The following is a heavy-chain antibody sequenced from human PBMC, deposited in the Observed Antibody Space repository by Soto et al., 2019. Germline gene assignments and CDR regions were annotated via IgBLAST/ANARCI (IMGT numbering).Heavy chain of an antibody. CDR3: TTEDIVVGRWFDP. Sequence: EVQLVESGGGLVKPGGSLRLSCAASGFTFSNAWMSWVRQAPGKGLEWVGRIKSKTDGGTTDYAAPVKGRFTISRDDSKNTLYLQMNSLKTEDTAVYYCTTEDIVVGRWFDPWGQGTLVTVSS. D-gene: IGHD2-2*01. CDR1: GFTFSNAW. V-gene: IGHV3-15*01. CDR2: IKSKTDGGTT. J-gene: IGHJ5*02.